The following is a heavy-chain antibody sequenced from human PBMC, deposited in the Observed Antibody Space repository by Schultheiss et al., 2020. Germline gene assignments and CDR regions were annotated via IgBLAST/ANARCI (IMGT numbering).Heavy chain of an antibody. CDR2: INHSGST. V-gene: IGHV4-39*07. D-gene: IGHD2-15*01. Sequence: SEPLSLTCTVSGGSISSSSYYWGWIRQPPGKGLEWIGEINHSGSTNYNPSLKSRVTIAVDTSKNQFSLKLSSVTAADTAVYYCARAIVADDYYGMDVWGQGTTVNVSS. J-gene: IGHJ6*02. CDR3: ARAIVADDYYGMDV. CDR1: GGSISSSSYY.